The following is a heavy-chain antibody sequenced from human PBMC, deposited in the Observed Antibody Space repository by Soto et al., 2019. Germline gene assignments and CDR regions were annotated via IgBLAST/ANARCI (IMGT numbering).Heavy chain of an antibody. CDR1: GCSISSGGYS. Sequence: QLQLQESGSGLVKPSQTLSLTCAVSGCSISSGGYSWSWIRQPPGKGLEWIGYIYHSGSTYYNPSLKSRVTISVDSSKNQFSLKLSSVTAADTAVYYCAAGAIFGVVPLDYWGQGTLVTVSS. D-gene: IGHD3-3*01. CDR3: AAGAIFGVVPLDY. V-gene: IGHV4-30-2*01. J-gene: IGHJ4*02. CDR2: IYHSGST.